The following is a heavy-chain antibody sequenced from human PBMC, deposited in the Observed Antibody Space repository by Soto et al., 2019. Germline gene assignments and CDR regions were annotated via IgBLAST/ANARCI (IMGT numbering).Heavy chain of an antibody. CDR1: GGTFSSYA. Sequence: GASVKVSCKASGGTFSSYAISWVRQAPGQGLEWMGGIIPIFGTANYAQRFQGRVTITADKSTSTAYMELSSLRSEDTAVYYCAGNRWLQLDYYYYYGMDVWGQGTTVTVSS. CDR2: IIPIFGTA. J-gene: IGHJ6*02. V-gene: IGHV1-69*06. D-gene: IGHD5-12*01. CDR3: AGNRWLQLDYYYYYGMDV.